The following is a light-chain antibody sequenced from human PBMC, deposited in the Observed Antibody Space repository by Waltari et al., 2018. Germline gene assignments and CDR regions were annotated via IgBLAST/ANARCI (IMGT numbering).Light chain of an antibody. CDR3: HQYHIYPGT. CDR1: QSISTW. CDR2: KAS. J-gene: IGKJ1*01. V-gene: IGKV1-5*03. Sequence: DIQMTQSPSTLSASVGDRVTITCRASQSISTWLAWYHQRPGEAPNLPIYKASSLEGGVPSRFSGSGSGTEFTLTISSLQPDDFATYYCHQYHIYPGTFGQGTKVEIK.